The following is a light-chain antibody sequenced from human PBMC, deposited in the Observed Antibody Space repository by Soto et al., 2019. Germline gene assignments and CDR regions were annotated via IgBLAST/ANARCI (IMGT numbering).Light chain of an antibody. V-gene: IGKV3-15*01. Sequence: EIVMTQSPATLSVSPGERATLSCRASQSVSSNLAWYQQKPGQAPRLLISGASTRATGIPARFSGSGSGTEFTLTVSSLQSEDFAVYCSQQYNNWPRTLGQGTKVDIK. CDR2: GAS. J-gene: IGKJ1*01. CDR1: QSVSSN. CDR3: QQYNNWPRT.